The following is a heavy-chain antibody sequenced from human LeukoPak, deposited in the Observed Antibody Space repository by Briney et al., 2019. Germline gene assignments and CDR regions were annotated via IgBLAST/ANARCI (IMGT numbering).Heavy chain of an antibody. V-gene: IGHV1-2*02. D-gene: IGHD4-23*01. CDR2: IDPKRDPKRGGT. CDR1: GYSFSGYY. Sequence: ASVKVCCKASGYSFSGYYLHWVRQAPGQGLEWMGWIDPKRDPKRGGTNYAQNFQGRVTMTRDTSLSTAYMELTSLTSDDTAVYYCARATNGGNTIDYWGQGTLVTVSS. J-gene: IGHJ4*02. CDR3: ARATNGGNTIDY.